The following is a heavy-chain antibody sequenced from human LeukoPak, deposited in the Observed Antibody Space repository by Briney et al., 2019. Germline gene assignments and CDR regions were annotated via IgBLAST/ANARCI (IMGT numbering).Heavy chain of an antibody. CDR3: AGSGYDSLRPFDY. V-gene: IGHV4-38-2*02. CDR1: GYSISSGYY. CDR2: IYHSGST. D-gene: IGHD5-12*01. J-gene: IGHJ4*02. Sequence: SETLSLTCTVSGYSISSGYYWGWIRQPPGKGLEWIGSIYHSGSTYYNPSLKSRVTISVDTSKNQFPLKLSSVTAADTAVYYCAGSGYDSLRPFDYWGQGTLVTVSS.